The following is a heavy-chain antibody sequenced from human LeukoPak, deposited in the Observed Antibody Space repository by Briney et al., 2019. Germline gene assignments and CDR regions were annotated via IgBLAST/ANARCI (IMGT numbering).Heavy chain of an antibody. D-gene: IGHD2-2*02. CDR2: IYYSGST. Sequence: SETLSLTCTVSGGSISSYYWSWIRQPPGKGLEWNGYIYYSGSTNYNPSLKSRVTISVDTSKNQFSLKLSSVTAADTAVYYCARHRGYCSSTSCYTPPDYWGQGTLVTVSS. CDR1: GGSISSYY. CDR3: ARHRGYCSSTSCYTPPDY. J-gene: IGHJ4*02. V-gene: IGHV4-59*08.